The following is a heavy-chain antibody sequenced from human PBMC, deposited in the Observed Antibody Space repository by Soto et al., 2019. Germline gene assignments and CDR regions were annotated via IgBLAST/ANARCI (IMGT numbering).Heavy chain of an antibody. Sequence: ASVKVSCKASGYTFTSYARHWVRQAPGQRLEWMGWINAGNGNTKYSQKFQGRVTITRDTSASTAYMELSSLRSEDTAVYYCASLIAAAGNPYYYYYMDVWGKGTTVTVSS. J-gene: IGHJ6*03. CDR1: GYTFTSYA. D-gene: IGHD6-13*01. CDR2: INAGNGNT. V-gene: IGHV1-3*01. CDR3: ASLIAAAGNPYYYYYMDV.